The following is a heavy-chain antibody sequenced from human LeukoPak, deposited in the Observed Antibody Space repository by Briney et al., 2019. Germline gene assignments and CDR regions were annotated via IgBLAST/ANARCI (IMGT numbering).Heavy chain of an antibody. CDR3: AREVGIAYCMDV. Sequence: GGSLRLSCAASGFTFSSYSMNWVRQAPGKGLEWVSSISSSSSYIYYADSVKGRFTISRDNAKNSLYLQMNSLRAEDTAVYYCAREVGIAYCMDVWGKGTTVTVSS. CDR1: GFTFSSYS. CDR2: ISSSSSYI. D-gene: IGHD6-13*01. J-gene: IGHJ6*03. V-gene: IGHV3-21*01.